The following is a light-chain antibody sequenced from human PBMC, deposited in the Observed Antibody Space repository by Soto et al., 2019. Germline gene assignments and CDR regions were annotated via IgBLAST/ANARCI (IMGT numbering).Light chain of an antibody. V-gene: IGKV3-20*01. CDR3: QLFSSYPLT. CDR2: DAS. Sequence: ELVLTQSPGTLSLSPGERATLSCRASQTIRNNYLAWYQQKPGQAPRLLIYDASSRATGIPDRFRGGGSGTDFTLTISRLEPEDFAVYYCQLFSSYPLTFGGGTKVDIK. J-gene: IGKJ4*01. CDR1: QTIRNNY.